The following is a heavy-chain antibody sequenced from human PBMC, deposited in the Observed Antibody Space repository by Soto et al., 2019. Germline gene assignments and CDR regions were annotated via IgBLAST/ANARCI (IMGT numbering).Heavy chain of an antibody. CDR2: IYYSGST. D-gene: IGHD4-4*01. J-gene: IGHJ6*03. CDR1: GGSISSYY. Sequence: SETLSLTCTVSGGSISSYYWSWIRQPPGKGLEWIGYIYYSGSTNYNPSLKSRVTISVDTSKNQFSLKLSSVTAADTAVYYCARGAVTPPYYYYYYYIDVWGKGTTVTVSS. CDR3: ARGAVTPPYYYYYYYIDV. V-gene: IGHV4-59*01.